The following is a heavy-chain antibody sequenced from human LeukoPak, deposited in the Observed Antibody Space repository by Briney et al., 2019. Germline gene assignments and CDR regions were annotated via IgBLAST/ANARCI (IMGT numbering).Heavy chain of an antibody. CDR2: INPNSGGT. CDR3: ARSRGFGELLPFDY. V-gene: IGHV1-2*02. CDR1: GYTFTGYY. D-gene: IGHD3-10*01. Sequence: ASVKVSCKASGYTFTGYYMHWVRQAPGQGLEWMGWINPNSGGTNYAQKFQGRVTMTRDTSISTAYMELSRLRSDDTAVYYCARSRGFGELLPFDYWGQGTLVTVSS. J-gene: IGHJ4*02.